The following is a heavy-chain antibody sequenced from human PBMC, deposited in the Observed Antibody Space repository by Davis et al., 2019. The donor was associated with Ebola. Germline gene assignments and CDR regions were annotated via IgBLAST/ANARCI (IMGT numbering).Heavy chain of an antibody. V-gene: IGHV2-5*01. J-gene: IGHJ4*02. CDR3: AHRLPGDHGVSFDS. CDR1: GFSLSSSGVG. D-gene: IGHD4-17*01. Sequence: SGPTLVKPTQTLTLTCTFSGFSLSSSGVGVGWIRQPPGKALEWLALIYWNDDKRYSPSLRSRPTITKDTSKNQVVLTMTSMDPVDTATYYCAHRLPGDHGVSFDSWGQGTLVTVSS. CDR2: IYWNDDK.